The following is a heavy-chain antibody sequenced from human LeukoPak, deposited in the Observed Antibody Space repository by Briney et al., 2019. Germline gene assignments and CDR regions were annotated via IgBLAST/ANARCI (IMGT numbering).Heavy chain of an antibody. Sequence: SGPTLVNPSGTLSLTCSVSGASITNTNWWSWVRQSPGKGLEWIGEISLAGQTNYNPSLNGRVTMSLDKSSNQLSLHLTSVTAADTATYFCSRESGPFCPFGYWGQGTLVIVSS. V-gene: IGHV4-4*02. D-gene: IGHD1-26*01. CDR1: GASITNTNW. J-gene: IGHJ4*02. CDR2: ISLAGQT. CDR3: SRESGPFCPFGY.